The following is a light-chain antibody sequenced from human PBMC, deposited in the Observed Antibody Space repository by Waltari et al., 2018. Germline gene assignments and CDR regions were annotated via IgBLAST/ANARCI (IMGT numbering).Light chain of an antibody. V-gene: IGKV3-11*01. J-gene: IGKJ3*01. CDR3: QQRNNWPPFT. CDR2: DSS. Sequence: ETVLTQSPATLSLSPGERATLSCRASQNIGNDLAWYQQRPGQALRLLIYDSSTRATCIPARFSGSGSGTDFTLTISSLEPEDVATYFCQQRNNWPPFTFGPGTILDIK. CDR1: QNIGND.